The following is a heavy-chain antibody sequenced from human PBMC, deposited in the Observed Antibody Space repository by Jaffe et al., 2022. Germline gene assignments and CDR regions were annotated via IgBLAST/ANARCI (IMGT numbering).Heavy chain of an antibody. CDR3: ARDCATKRLTIFGVVELDV. CDR2: ISAYNGNT. J-gene: IGHJ6*04. V-gene: IGHV1-18*01. Sequence: QVQLVQSGAEVKKPGASVKVSCKASGYTFTSYGISWVRQAPGQGLEWMGWISAYNGNTNYAQKLQGRVTMTTDTSTSTAYMELRSLRSDDTAVYYCARDCATKRLTIFGVVELDVWGKGTTVTVSS. CDR1: GYTFTSYG. D-gene: IGHD3-3*01.